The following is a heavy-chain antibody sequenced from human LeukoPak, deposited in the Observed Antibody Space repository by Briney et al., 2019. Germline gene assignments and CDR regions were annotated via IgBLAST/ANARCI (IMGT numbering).Heavy chain of an antibody. D-gene: IGHD2-2*01. Sequence: AGGSLRLSCAASGFTFSSYAMHWVRQAPGKGLEYVSVISSNGGSTYYANSVKGRFTISRHNSKNTLYLQMGSLRAEDMAVYYCARAGSGIVVVPAAMDYYYYMDVWGKGTTVTVSS. CDR3: ARAGSGIVVVPAAMDYYYYMDV. J-gene: IGHJ6*03. CDR1: GFTFSSYA. V-gene: IGHV3-64*01. CDR2: ISSNGGST.